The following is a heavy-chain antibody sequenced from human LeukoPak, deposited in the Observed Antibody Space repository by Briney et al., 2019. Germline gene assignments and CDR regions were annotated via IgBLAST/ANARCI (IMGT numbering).Heavy chain of an antibody. CDR3: ARDKTMVWGVIIQLYGMDV. Sequence: GGSLRLSCAASGFTFSSYWMSWVRQAPGKGLEWVANIKQDGSEKYYVDSVKGRFTISRDNAKNSLYLQMNSLRAEDTAVYYCARDKTMVWGVIIQLYGMDVWGQGTTVTVSS. CDR2: IKQDGSEK. CDR1: GFTFSSYW. D-gene: IGHD3-10*01. J-gene: IGHJ6*02. V-gene: IGHV3-7*01.